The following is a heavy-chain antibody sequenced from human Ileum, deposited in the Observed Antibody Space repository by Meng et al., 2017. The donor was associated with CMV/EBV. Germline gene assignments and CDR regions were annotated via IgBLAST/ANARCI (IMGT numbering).Heavy chain of an antibody. D-gene: IGHD1-20*01. CDR2: ISAYNGNT. J-gene: IGHJ6*02. V-gene: IGHV1-18*01. Sequence: YTFTSYGISWVRQAPGQGLEWMGWISAYNGNTNYAQKLQGRVTMTTDTSTSTAYMELRSLRSDDTAVYYCARRYNWNRLTKGYGMDVWGQGTTVTVSS. CDR1: YTFTSYG. CDR3: ARRYNWNRLTKGYGMDV.